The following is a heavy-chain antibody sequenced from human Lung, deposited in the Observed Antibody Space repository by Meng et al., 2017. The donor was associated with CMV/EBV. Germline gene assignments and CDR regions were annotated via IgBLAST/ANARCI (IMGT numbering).Heavy chain of an antibody. V-gene: IGHV1-18*01. CDR2: INAYNGDT. D-gene: IGHD1-26*01. J-gene: IGHJ4*02. CDR1: GYTFTNYG. CDR3: ARVEVGITSGDY. Sequence: GRLVKSGGEVKKPGASGKVSCKASGYTFTNYGITWVRQAPGQGLEWMGWINAYNGDTNYAQTLQGRVTMTTDTSTSTAYMELRSLRSDDTAVYYCARVEVGITSGDYWGQGTLVTVSS.